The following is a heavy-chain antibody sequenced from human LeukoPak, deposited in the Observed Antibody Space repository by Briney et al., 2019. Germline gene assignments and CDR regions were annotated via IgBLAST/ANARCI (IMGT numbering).Heavy chain of an antibody. CDR1: GYTFTYRY. D-gene: IGHD4-23*01. Sequence: GASVKVSCKASGYTFTYRYLHWVRQAPGQALEWMGWITPFNGNTNYAQEFQGRVTITRDRSMSTAYMELSSLRSEDTAMYYCTHDYGGKGDAFDIWGQGTMVTVSS. CDR2: ITPFNGNT. CDR3: THDYGGKGDAFDI. J-gene: IGHJ3*02. V-gene: IGHV1-45*02.